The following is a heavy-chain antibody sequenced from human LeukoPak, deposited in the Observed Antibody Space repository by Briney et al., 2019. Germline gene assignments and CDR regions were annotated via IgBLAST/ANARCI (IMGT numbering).Heavy chain of an antibody. CDR1: GFTFSSYG. J-gene: IGHJ4*02. D-gene: IGHD3-3*01. V-gene: IGHV3-30*03. CDR2: ILYDGSNK. CDR3: ARVHDFWSGPDY. Sequence: GRSLRLSCAASGFTFSSYGMHWVRQAPGKGLEWVAVILYDGSNKYYADSVKGRFTISRDNSKNTLYLQMNSLRAEDTAVYYCARVHDFWSGPDYWGQGTLVTVSS.